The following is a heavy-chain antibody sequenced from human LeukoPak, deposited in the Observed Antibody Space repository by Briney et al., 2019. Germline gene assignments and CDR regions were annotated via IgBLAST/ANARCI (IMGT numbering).Heavy chain of an antibody. J-gene: IGHJ4*02. CDR3: ARLASYYDCSGYFDY. D-gene: IGHD3-22*01. CDR2: IYPGDSDT. CDR1: GYSFTSYW. V-gene: IGHV5-51*01. Sequence: GESLKISCKGSGYSFTSYWIGWVRQMPGKGLEWMGIIYPGDSDTRYSPSFQGQVTISADKSISTAYLQWSSLKASDTAMYYCARLASYYDCSGYFDYWGQGTLVTVSS.